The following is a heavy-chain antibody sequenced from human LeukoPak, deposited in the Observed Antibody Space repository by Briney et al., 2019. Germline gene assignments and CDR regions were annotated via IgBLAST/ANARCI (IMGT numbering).Heavy chain of an antibody. CDR2: ISGDGSNT. Sequence: PGGSLRLSCAASGFTFSSYSMHWVRHAPGKGLVWVSRISGDGSNTNYADSVKGRFTISRDNAKNTLYLQMNSLRAEDTALYYCARQNRDFDYWGQGTLVTVSS. J-gene: IGHJ4*02. CDR1: GFTFSSYS. CDR3: ARQNRDFDY. D-gene: IGHD1-14*01. V-gene: IGHV3-74*01.